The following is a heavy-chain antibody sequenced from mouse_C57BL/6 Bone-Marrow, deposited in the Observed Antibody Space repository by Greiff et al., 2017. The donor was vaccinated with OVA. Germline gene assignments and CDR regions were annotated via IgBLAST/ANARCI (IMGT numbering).Heavy chain of an antibody. CDR3: ARWLYYGSSYWYFDV. V-gene: IGHV1-52*01. J-gene: IGHJ1*03. Sequence: QVQLQQPGAELVRPGSSVKLSCKASGYTFTSYWMHWVKQRPIQGLEWIGNIDPSDSETHYNQKFKDKATLTVDKSSSTAYMQLSSLSSEDSAVYYSARWLYYGSSYWYFDVWGTGTTVTVSS. CDR2: IDPSDSET. CDR1: GYTFTSYW. D-gene: IGHD1-1*01.